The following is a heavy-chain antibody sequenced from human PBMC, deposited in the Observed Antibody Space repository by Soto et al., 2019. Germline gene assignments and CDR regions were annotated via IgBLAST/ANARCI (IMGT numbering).Heavy chain of an antibody. CDR3: ARDLAPHDFWSGYDC. D-gene: IGHD3-3*01. V-gene: IGHV3-7*01. Sequence: GGSLRLSCAASGFTFSSYWMSWVRQAPGKGLEWVADIKQDGSEKYYVDSVKGRFTISRDNAKNSLYLQMNSLRAEDTAVYYCARDLAPHDFWSGYDCWGQGTLVTVSS. CDR1: GFTFSSYW. J-gene: IGHJ4*02. CDR2: IKQDGSEK.